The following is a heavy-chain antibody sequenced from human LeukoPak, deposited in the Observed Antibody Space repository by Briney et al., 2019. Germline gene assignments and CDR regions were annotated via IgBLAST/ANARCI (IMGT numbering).Heavy chain of an antibody. V-gene: IGHV1-2*02. D-gene: IGHD6-25*01. J-gene: IGHJ6*03. CDR1: GYTFTGYC. CDR2: INPNSGGT. CDR3: ARGAASYYYYYYMDV. Sequence: ASVKVSCKASGYTFTGYCMHWVRQAPGQGLEWMGWINPNSGGTNYAQKFQGRVTMTRDTSISTAYMELSRLRSDDTAVYYCARGAASYYYYYYMDVWGKGTTVTVSS.